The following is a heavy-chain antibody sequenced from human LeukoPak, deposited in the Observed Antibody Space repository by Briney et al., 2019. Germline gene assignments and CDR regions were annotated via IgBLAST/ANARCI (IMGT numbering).Heavy chain of an antibody. CDR2: ISSGSSYI. D-gene: IGHD1-7*01. Sequence: GGSLRLSCADSGFTFSSSSMNWVRQAPGKGLEWVSSISSGSSYIYYADPLKGRFTVSRDNAKNSLYLQMNSLRAEDTAVYYCASERYNWNYAFDYWGQGILVTVSS. CDR3: ASERYNWNYAFDY. V-gene: IGHV3-21*01. CDR1: GFTFSSSS. J-gene: IGHJ4*02.